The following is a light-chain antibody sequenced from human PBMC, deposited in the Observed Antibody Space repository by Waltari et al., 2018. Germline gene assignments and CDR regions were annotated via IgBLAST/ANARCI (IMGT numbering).Light chain of an antibody. CDR1: QGISSR. V-gene: IGKV1-12*01. CDR2: PSS. CDR3: LQAYSFPRT. Sequence: DLQMTQYPSFVSASVGDRVIITCRASQGISSRLAWYQQKPGKAPKLLIYPSSTLQSGVPSRFSGSGSGTEFTLIITTLQPEDFATYFCLQAYSFPRTFGQGTKLEIK. J-gene: IGKJ2*01.